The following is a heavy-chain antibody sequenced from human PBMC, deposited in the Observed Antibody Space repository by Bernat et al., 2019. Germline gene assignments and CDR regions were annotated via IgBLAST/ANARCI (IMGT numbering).Heavy chain of an antibody. D-gene: IGHD4-17*01. CDR1: GFTFSDSY. V-gene: IGHV3-66*02. Sequence: VQLVESGGGLVKPGGSLRLSCAASGFTFSDSYMSWIRQAPGKGLEWVSVMFSGGGTSYADSVRGRFTISRDNSKNTLYLQMNSLRAEDTAVYYCATGASVTMYWGQGTLVTVSS. J-gene: IGHJ4*02. CDR2: MFSGGGT. CDR3: ATGASVTMY.